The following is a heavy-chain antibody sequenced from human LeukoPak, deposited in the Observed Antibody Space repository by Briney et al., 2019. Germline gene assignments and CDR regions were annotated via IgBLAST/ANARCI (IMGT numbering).Heavy chain of an antibody. CDR3: ARRGCGGDCYQVDY. J-gene: IGHJ4*02. CDR2: ITTTSNTK. Sequence: PGGSLRLSCAASGFTFSSDAMSWVRQAPGKGLEWVSHITTTSNTKYYADSVKGRFTISRDNAKNSLYLQMNSLRDEDTAVYYCARRGCGGDCYQVDYWGQGTLVTVSS. CDR1: GFTFSSDA. V-gene: IGHV3-48*02. D-gene: IGHD2-21*02.